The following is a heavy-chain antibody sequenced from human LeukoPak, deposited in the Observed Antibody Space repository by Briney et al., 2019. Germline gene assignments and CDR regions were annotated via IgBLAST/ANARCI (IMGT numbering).Heavy chain of an antibody. CDR2: IYYSGST. CDR1: GDSISSGGYY. Sequence: SQTLSLTCTVSGDSISSGGYYWSWIRQHPGKGLEWIGYIYYSGSTYYNPSLKSRVTISVDTSKNRFSLKVSSLTAADTAVYYCAKDKAFLAGYFDYWGQGNLVTVSS. J-gene: IGHJ4*02. CDR3: AKDKAFLAGYFDY. V-gene: IGHV4-31*03.